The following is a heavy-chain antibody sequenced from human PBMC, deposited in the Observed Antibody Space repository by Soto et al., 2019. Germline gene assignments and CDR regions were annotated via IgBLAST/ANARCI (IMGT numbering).Heavy chain of an antibody. V-gene: IGHV4-30-4*01. CDR2: IYYSGST. Sequence: SETLSLTCTVSGGSISSGDYYWSWIRQPPGKGLEWIGYIYYSGSTYYNPSLKSRVTISVDTSKNQFSLKLSSVTAADTAVYYCARYSGYDVTYFDYWGQGTLVTVSS. CDR3: ARYSGYDVTYFDY. D-gene: IGHD5-12*01. CDR1: GGSISSGDYY. J-gene: IGHJ4*02.